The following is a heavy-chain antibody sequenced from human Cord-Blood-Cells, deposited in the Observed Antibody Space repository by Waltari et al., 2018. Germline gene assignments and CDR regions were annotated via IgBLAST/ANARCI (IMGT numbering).Heavy chain of an antibody. CDR3: ARGGSCSSTSCYDAFDI. V-gene: IGHV1-69*12. Sequence: QVQLVQSGAEVKKPGSSVKVSCKASGGTFSSYAISWVRQAPGQGLEWMGGIIPIFGTANYAQKFQGRVTITADESTSTAYMELSSLRSEDTAVYYCARGGSCSSTSCYDAFDIWGQGTMVTVSS. CDR2: IIPIFGTA. CDR1: GGTFSSYA. D-gene: IGHD2-2*01. J-gene: IGHJ3*02.